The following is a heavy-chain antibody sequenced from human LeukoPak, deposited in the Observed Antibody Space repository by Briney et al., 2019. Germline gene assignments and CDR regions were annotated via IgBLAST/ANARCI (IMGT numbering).Heavy chain of an antibody. CDR3: ARVPKGHYYDSSGSDFDY. CDR2: IIPILGIA. V-gene: IGHV1-69*04. J-gene: IGHJ4*02. D-gene: IGHD3-22*01. CDR1: GGTFSIYA. Sequence: ASVKVSCKASGGTFSIYAISWVRQAPGQGRGWVGRIIPILGIANYAQKFQGRVTITADKSTSTAYMELSSLRSEDTAVYYCARVPKGHYYDSSGSDFDYWGQGTLVTVSS.